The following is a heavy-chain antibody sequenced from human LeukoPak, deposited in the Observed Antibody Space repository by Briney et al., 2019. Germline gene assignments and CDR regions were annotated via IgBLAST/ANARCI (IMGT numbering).Heavy chain of an antibody. J-gene: IGHJ4*02. Sequence: PSETLSLTCAVYGGSFSGYYWSWIRQPPGKGLKWIGEINHSGSTNYNPSLKSRVTISVDTSKNQFSLKLSSVTAADTAVYHCARGDTVAARPGRFDYWGQGTLVTVSS. D-gene: IGHD6-6*01. CDR2: INHSGST. CDR3: ARGDTVAARPGRFDY. CDR1: GGSFSGYY. V-gene: IGHV4-34*01.